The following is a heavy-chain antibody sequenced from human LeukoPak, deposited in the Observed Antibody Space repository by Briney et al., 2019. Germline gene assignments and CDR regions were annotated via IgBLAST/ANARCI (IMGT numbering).Heavy chain of an antibody. D-gene: IGHD3-9*01. CDR3: AIYYGILTGYSPDAFDI. Sequence: GESLKISFKGSGYSFTSYWIGWVRQMPGKGLEWMGIIYPGDSDTRYSPSFQGQVTISADKSISTAYLQWSSLKASDTAMYYCAIYYGILTGYSPDAFDIWGQGTMVTVSS. V-gene: IGHV5-51*01. CDR1: GYSFTSYW. CDR2: IYPGDSDT. J-gene: IGHJ3*02.